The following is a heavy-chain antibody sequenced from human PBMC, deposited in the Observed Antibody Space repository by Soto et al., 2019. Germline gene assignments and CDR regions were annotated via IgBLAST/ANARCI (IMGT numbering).Heavy chain of an antibody. CDR1: GFTFSSYS. J-gene: IGHJ6*02. CDR3: AKDIGGSSGWYPEYYYYGMDV. CDR2: ISGRSGSI. Sequence: GGFLRLSCAASGFTFSSYSRHWVRQAPGKGLEWISYISGRSGSIYYADSVKGRFTIYRDNAKNTLYLQMNSLRAEDTAVYYCAKDIGGSSGWYPEYYYYGMDVWGQGTTVTVSS. D-gene: IGHD6-19*01. V-gene: IGHV3-48*01.